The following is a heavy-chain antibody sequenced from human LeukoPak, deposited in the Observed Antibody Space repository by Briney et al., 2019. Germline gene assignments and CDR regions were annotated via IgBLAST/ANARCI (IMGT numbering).Heavy chain of an antibody. CDR1: GFTFSDYE. D-gene: IGHD3-16*01. Sequence: GGSLRLSCAASGFTFSDYEMNWVRQAQGKGLEWVSYISSSGATIHYADSVKGRFTISRDHAKNSLYLQMDSLRAEDTAVYYCARDGGRTASGFRPHWFDCWGQGTLVTVSS. V-gene: IGHV3-48*03. CDR2: ISSSGATI. J-gene: IGHJ4*02. CDR3: ARDGGRTASGFRPHWFDC.